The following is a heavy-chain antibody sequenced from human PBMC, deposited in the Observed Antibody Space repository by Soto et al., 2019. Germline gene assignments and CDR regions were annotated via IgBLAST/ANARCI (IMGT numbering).Heavy chain of an antibody. D-gene: IGHD2-21*01. CDR3: PRVGHINWFDP. CDR1: GDSISPYY. CDR2: IFYSGSA. V-gene: IGHV4-59*08. Sequence: SETLSLTCTVSGDSISPYYWSWIRQPPGKGLEWIGYIFYSGSASYNPSLKSRVTISVDRSKNQFSLKLSSVTAADTAVYYCPRVGHINWFDPWGQGTLVTVSS. J-gene: IGHJ5*02.